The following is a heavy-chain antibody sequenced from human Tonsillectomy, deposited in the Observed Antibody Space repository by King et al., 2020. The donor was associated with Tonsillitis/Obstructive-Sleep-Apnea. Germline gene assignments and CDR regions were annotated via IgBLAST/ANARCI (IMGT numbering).Heavy chain of an antibody. V-gene: IGHV1-18*01. Sequence: QLVRSGAEVKKPGASVKVSCKASGYIFTSYGISWVRQAPGQGLEWMGWISGYNGNTNYAQRVKGRVTMTTDTSTSTAYMERRSLRSDDTAVYYCARVDMVRGNWFDPWGQGTLVTVSS. D-gene: IGHD3-10*01. J-gene: IGHJ5*02. CDR1: GYIFTSYG. CDR3: ARVDMVRGNWFDP. CDR2: ISGYNGNT.